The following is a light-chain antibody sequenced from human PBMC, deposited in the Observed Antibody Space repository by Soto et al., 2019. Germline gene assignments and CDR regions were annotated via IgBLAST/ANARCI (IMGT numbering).Light chain of an antibody. V-gene: IGKV1-5*03. J-gene: IGKJ1*01. CDR1: QTISSW. CDR3: QQYNTYPWT. CDR2: KAS. Sequence: DIQMTQSPSTLSASVGDRVTITCRASQTISSWLAWYQQKPGKAPKLLIYKASTLQSGVPSTFSGSGSGTESTLTISSLQPDDFATYHCQQYNTYPWTFGQGTKVDIK.